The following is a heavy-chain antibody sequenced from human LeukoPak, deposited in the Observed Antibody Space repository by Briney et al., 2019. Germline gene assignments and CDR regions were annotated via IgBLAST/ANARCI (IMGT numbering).Heavy chain of an antibody. J-gene: IGHJ6*03. CDR3: ASTVTTYYYYYYMDV. Sequence: ASVKVSCKASGYTFTGYYMHWVRQAPGQGLEWMGRINPNSGGTNYAQKFQGRVTMTRDTSISTAYMELSRLRSDDTAVYYCASTVTTYYYYYYMDVWGKGTTATVSS. CDR1: GYTFTGYY. CDR2: INPNSGGT. D-gene: IGHD4-17*01. V-gene: IGHV1-2*06.